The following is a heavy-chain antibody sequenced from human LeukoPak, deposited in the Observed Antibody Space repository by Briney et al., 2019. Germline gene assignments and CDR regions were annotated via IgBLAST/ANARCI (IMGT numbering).Heavy chain of an antibody. CDR1: GGSNSSSSYY. V-gene: IGHV4-39*01. D-gene: IGHD6-13*01. CDR2: IYYSGST. Sequence: PSETLSLTCTVSGGSNSSSSYYWGWIRQPPGKGLEWIGSIYYSGSTYYNPSLKSRVTISVDTSKNQFSLKLSSVTAADTAVYYCARQGNLYSSSWWNWFDPWGQGTLVTVSS. CDR3: ARQGNLYSSSWWNWFDP. J-gene: IGHJ5*02.